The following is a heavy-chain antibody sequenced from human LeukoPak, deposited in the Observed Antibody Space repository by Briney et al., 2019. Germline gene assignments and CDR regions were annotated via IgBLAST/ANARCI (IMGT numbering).Heavy chain of an antibody. D-gene: IGHD6-19*01. Sequence: PGGSLRLSCAASGFIFSSYSMNWVRQAPGKGLEWVSFISTSSSYIYYADSVKGRFTISRDNSKNTLYLQMNSLRAEDTAVYYCAKDESAGTIDYWGQGTLVTVSS. V-gene: IGHV3-21*01. CDR1: GFIFSSYS. CDR2: ISTSSSYI. CDR3: AKDESAGTIDY. J-gene: IGHJ4*02.